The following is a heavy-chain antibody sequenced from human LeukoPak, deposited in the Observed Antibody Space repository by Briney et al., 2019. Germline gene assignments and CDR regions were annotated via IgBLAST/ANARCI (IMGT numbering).Heavy chain of an antibody. CDR1: GGSFSGYY. D-gene: IGHD5-18*01. V-gene: IGHV4-39*01. Sequence: SETLSLTCAVYGGSFSGYYWGWIRQPPGKGLEWIGSIYYSGSTYCNPSLKSRVTISVDTSKNQFSLKLSSVTAADTAVYYCASRGYSYGYSTFDYWGQGTLVTVSS. CDR3: ASRGYSYGYSTFDY. CDR2: IYYSGST. J-gene: IGHJ4*02.